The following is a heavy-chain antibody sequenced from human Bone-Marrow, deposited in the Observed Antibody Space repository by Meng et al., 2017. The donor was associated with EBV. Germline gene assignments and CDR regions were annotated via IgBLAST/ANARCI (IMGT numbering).Heavy chain of an antibody. CDR1: GGTFSSYA. Sequence: QVELVQFGAEVEKPGSSVKVSCKASGGTFSSYAISWVRQAPGQGLEWMGGIIPIFGTANYAQKFQGRVTITADKSTSTAYMELSSLRSEDTAVYYCAREGKREGYGSGSYYQPDYWGQGTLVTVSS. J-gene: IGHJ4*02. V-gene: IGHV1-69*06. CDR3: AREGKREGYGSGSYYQPDY. CDR2: IIPIFGTA. D-gene: IGHD3-10*01.